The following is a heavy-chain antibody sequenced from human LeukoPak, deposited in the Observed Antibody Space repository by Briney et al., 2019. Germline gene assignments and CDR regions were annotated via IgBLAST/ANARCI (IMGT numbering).Heavy chain of an antibody. J-gene: IGHJ6*04. Sequence: GGSLRLSCAASGFTFNKYAMNWVRQPPGKGLEWVSSIAGTGGSTYYADSVKGRFTISRDNAKNSLYLQMNSLRAEDTAVYYCAELGITMIGGVWGKGTTVTISS. D-gene: IGHD3-10*02. CDR2: IAGTGGST. V-gene: IGHV3-23*01. CDR1: GFTFNKYA. CDR3: AELGITMIGGV.